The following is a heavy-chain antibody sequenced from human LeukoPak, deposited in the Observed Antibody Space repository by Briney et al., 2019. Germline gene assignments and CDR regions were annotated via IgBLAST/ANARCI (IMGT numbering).Heavy chain of an antibody. CDR1: GYSFSSYW. CDR2: IYPGDSDT. V-gene: IGHV5-51*01. D-gene: IGHD3-10*01. Sequence: GESLKISCKGSGYSFSSYWIGWVRQMPGKGLEWMGIIYPGDSDTRYSPSFQGQVTLSADKSISTAYLQWSSLKASDTAMFYCVSQLESRFHWGQGTLVTVSS. CDR3: VSQLESRFH. J-gene: IGHJ4*02.